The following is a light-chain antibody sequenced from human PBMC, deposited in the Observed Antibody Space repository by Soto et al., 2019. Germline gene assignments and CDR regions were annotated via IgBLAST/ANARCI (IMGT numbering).Light chain of an antibody. CDR1: QGIRND. J-gene: IGKJ4*01. CDR2: AAS. V-gene: IGKV1-6*01. Sequence: AIQMTQSPSSLSASVGDRVTITCRASQGIRNDLGWYQQKPGKAPKLLIYAASSLQSGVPSRFSGSGSETEFTLTISSLLSEDFAVYYCHQYYKWPLTFGGGTKVDIK. CDR3: HQYYKWPLT.